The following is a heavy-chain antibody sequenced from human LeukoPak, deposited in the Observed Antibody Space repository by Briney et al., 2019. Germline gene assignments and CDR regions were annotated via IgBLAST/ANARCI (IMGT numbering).Heavy chain of an antibody. D-gene: IGHD3-22*01. Sequence: GGSLRLSCAASGFTFSSYGMHWVRQAPGKGLEWVAFIRYDGSNKYYADSVKGRFTISRDNSKNTLYLQMNSLRAEDTAVYYCAKDPDYYDSSGYYDRWFDPWGQGTLVTVSS. CDR1: GFTFSSYG. V-gene: IGHV3-30*02. CDR2: IRYDGSNK. CDR3: AKDPDYYDSSGYYDRWFDP. J-gene: IGHJ5*02.